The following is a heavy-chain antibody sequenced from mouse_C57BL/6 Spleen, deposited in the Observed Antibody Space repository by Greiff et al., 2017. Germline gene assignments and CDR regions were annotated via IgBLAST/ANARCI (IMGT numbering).Heavy chain of an antibody. J-gene: IGHJ2*01. CDR1: GYTFTDYE. CDR3: TRRGTGTYFDY. Sequence: VQLQQSGAELVRPGASVTLSCKASGYTFTDYEMHWVKQTPVHGLEWIGAIDPETGGTAYNQKFKGKAILTADKSSSTAYMELRSLTSEDSAVYYCTRRGTGTYFDYWGQGTTRTVSS. V-gene: IGHV1-15*01. D-gene: IGHD4-1*01. CDR2: IDPETGGT.